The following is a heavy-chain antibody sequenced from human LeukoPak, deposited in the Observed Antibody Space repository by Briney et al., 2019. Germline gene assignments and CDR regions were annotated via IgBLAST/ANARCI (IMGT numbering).Heavy chain of an antibody. D-gene: IGHD2-15*01. CDR3: ARDFLPLVDDAFDI. J-gene: IGHJ3*02. CDR2: INWNGGST. CDR1: GFTFYDYG. V-gene: IGHV3-20*04. Sequence: GGSLRLSCAASGFTFYDYGMSWVRQAPGKGLEWVSGINWNGGSTGYADSVKGRFTISRDNAKNSLYLQMNSLRAEDTALYYCARDFLPLVDDAFDIWGQGTMVTASS.